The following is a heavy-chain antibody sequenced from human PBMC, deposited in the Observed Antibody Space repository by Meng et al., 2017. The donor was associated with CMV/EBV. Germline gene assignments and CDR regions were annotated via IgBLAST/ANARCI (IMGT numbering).Heavy chain of an antibody. D-gene: IGHD2-2*01. V-gene: IGHV1-8*03. Sequence: ASVKVSCKASGYTFTSYDINWVRQATGQGLEWMGWMNPNSGNTGYAQKFQGRVTITRNTSISTAYMELSSLRSEDTAVYYCARDGGGYCSSTSCQDPYYYYGMDVWGQGITVTVSS. CDR1: GYTFTSYD. CDR2: MNPNSGNT. CDR3: ARDGGGYCSSTSCQDPYYYYGMDV. J-gene: IGHJ6*02.